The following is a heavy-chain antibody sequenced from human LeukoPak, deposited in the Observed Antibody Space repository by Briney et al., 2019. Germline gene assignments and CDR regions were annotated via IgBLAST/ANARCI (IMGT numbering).Heavy chain of an antibody. Sequence: GASVKVSCKASGYTFTGYYMHWVRQAPGQGLEWMGRINPNSGGTNYAQKFQGRVTMTRDTSTSTAYMELSRLRSDDTAVYHCARARLHSSGWFGEVDVWGQGTTVTVSS. V-gene: IGHV1-2*06. CDR1: GYTFTGYY. D-gene: IGHD6-19*01. J-gene: IGHJ6*02. CDR2: INPNSGGT. CDR3: ARARLHSSGWFGEVDV.